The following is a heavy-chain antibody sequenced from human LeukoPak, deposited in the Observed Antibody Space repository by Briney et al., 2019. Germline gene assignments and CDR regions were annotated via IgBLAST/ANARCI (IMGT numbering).Heavy chain of an antibody. Sequence: PGGSLRLSCAASGFTVSSNYMSWVRQAPGKGLEWVAVMSNDGTNAYYADSVKGRFTISRDNSKNTLYLQMSSLSAEDTAVYYCARCSTRRGHAVRWFAPWGQGTLVTVST. D-gene: IGHD3-10*02. CDR1: GFTVSSNY. J-gene: IGHJ5*02. CDR3: ARCSTRRGHAVRWFAP. CDR2: MSNDGTNA. V-gene: IGHV3-30-3*01.